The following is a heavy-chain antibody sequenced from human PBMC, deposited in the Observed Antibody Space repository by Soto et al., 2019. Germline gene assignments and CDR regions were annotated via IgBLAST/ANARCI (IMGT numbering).Heavy chain of an antibody. Sequence: EVQLVQSGAEVKKPGESLKISCKGSGYSFTSYWIGWVRQMPGKGLEWMGIIYPGDSDTRYSPSFQGQVTISADKSISTAYLQWSSLKASDTAMYYCARLKYDYGSGSYSPGYWYFDLWGRGTLVTVSS. CDR1: GYSFTSYW. J-gene: IGHJ2*01. D-gene: IGHD3-10*01. CDR2: IYPGDSDT. CDR3: ARLKYDYGSGSYSPGYWYFDL. V-gene: IGHV5-51*03.